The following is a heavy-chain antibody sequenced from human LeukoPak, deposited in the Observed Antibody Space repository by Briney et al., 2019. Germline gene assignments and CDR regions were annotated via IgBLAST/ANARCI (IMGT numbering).Heavy chain of an antibody. J-gene: IGHJ4*02. CDR3: AKKETTVVTGGFDY. Sequence: PGGSLRLSCAASGFTFSSYGMHWVRQAPGKGLGWVAFIRYDGSNKYYADSVKGRFTISRDNSKNTLYLQMNSLRAEDTAVYYCAKKETTVVTGGFDYWGQGTLVTVSS. CDR1: GFTFSSYG. CDR2: IRYDGSNK. D-gene: IGHD4-23*01. V-gene: IGHV3-30*02.